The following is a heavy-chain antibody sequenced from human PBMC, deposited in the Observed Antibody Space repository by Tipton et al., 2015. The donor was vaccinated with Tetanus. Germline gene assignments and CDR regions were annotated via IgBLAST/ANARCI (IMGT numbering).Heavy chain of an antibody. CDR3: TRSHRADYFYGMYV. CDR1: GFTFDDHA. CDR2: ISWDARVT. J-gene: IGHJ6*02. D-gene: IGHD1-14*01. Sequence: SLRLSCAASGFTFDDHAMHWVRRAPGKGLEWVSLISWDARVTYYSDAVKGRFTISRDNRQGSLYLQMDSLRSEDTALYFCTRSHRADYFYGMYVWGQGTTVTVSS. V-gene: IGHV3-43*01.